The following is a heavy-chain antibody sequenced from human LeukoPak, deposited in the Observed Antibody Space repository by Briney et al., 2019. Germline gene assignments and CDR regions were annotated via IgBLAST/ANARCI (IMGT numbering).Heavy chain of an antibody. D-gene: IGHD3-9*01. V-gene: IGHV1-69*06. J-gene: IGHJ2*01. CDR3: AGVPGYYRYFDL. CDR2: VIPIFGTA. Sequence: SVKVSCKASGGTFSSYAISWVRQAPGQGLEWMGGVIPIFGTANYAQKFQGRVTITADKSTSTAYMELSSLRSEDTAAYYSAGVPGYYRYFDLWGRGTLVTVSS. CDR1: GGTFSSYA.